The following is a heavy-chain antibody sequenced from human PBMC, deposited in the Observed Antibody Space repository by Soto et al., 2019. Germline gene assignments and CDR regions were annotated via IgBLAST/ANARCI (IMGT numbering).Heavy chain of an antibody. D-gene: IGHD3-3*01. CDR2: IYYSGST. Sequence: SETLSLTCTVSGGSISSSSYYWGWIRQPPGKGLEWIGSIYYSGSTYYNPSLKSRVTISADTSKNQFSLQLSSVTAADTAVYYCARRTYDFWSGYASGFDYWGQGTLVTVSS. V-gene: IGHV4-39*01. CDR1: GGSISSSSYY. CDR3: ARRTYDFWSGYASGFDY. J-gene: IGHJ4*02.